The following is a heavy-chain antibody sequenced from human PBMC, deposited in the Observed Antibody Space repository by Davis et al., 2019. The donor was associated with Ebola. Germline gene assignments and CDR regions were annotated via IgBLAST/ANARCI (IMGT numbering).Heavy chain of an antibody. CDR1: GFTFSTYA. J-gene: IGHJ4*02. V-gene: IGHV3-30-3*01. CDR3: AREGGGATTSFDY. Sequence: PGGSLRLSCAASGFTFSTYAMHWVRQAPGKGLEWVAIISYDGNNKFYADSVKGRFTFSRDNSKNTLHLQMNSLRAEDTAVYFCAREGGGATTSFDYWGQGTLVTVPS. D-gene: IGHD1-26*01. CDR2: ISYDGNNK.